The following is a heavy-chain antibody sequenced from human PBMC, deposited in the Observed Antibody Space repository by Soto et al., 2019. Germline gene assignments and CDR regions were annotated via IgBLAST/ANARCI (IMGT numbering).Heavy chain of an antibody. CDR3: VPLQPLTIVGRPGMDV. Sequence: QVQLVQSGAEVKKPGSSVKVSCKASGDTFSRYAITWVRQAPGHGLEWMGGIIPLFGTTNYAQKFQDRVTITADESTSTAYMELSSLRSDDTAVYYCVPLQPLTIVGRPGMDVWGQGTTVTVSS. V-gene: IGHV1-69*01. D-gene: IGHD6-6*01. CDR1: GDTFSRYA. CDR2: IIPLFGTT. J-gene: IGHJ6*02.